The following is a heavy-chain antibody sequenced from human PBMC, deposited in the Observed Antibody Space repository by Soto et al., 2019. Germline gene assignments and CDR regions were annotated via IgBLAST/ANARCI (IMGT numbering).Heavy chain of an antibody. V-gene: IGHV3-9*01. D-gene: IGHD6-13*01. CDR3: AKGGSAALIAPSGRDNWFDP. CDR2: ITWNGGTI. CDR1: GFAFDDYV. Sequence: PGGSLRLSCAASGFAFDDYVMHWVRQPPGRGLEWVSGITWNGGTIRYVDSVKGRFTISRDNAENSLYLQMNSLRPEDTAVYYCAKGGSAALIAPSGRDNWFDPWGQGTHVTVSS. J-gene: IGHJ5*02.